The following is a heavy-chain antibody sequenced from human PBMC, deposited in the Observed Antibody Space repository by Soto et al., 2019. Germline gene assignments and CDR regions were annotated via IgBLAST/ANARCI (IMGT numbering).Heavy chain of an antibody. CDR1: GGTFSSYA. CDR3: ARERAGRASPPSKKTYYYCGMDV. D-gene: IGHD6-13*01. CDR2: IIPTFGTA. Sequence: GASVKVSCKASGGTFSSYAISWVRQAPGQGLEWMGGIIPTFGTANYAQKFQGRVTITADKSTSTAYMELSSLRSEDTAVYYCARERAGRASPPSKKTYYYCGMDVWGQGTTVTVSS. V-gene: IGHV1-69*06. J-gene: IGHJ6*02.